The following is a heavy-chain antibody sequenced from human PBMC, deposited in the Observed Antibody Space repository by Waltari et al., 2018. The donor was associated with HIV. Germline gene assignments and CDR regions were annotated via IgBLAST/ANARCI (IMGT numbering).Heavy chain of an antibody. J-gene: IGHJ6*02. CDR3: ASEVARGYYAMDV. V-gene: IGHV3-48*02. CDR1: GFTFSAYS. Sequence: EVQLVESGGDFVQPGGSLRLSCAASGFTFSAYSMNWVRQAPGKGREWISYISSGSTSIYYADSVKGRFTISRDKAKNSLYLQMDSLRDEDTAVYYCASEVARGYYAMDVWGQGTTITVSS. CDR2: ISSGSTSI. D-gene: IGHD5-12*01.